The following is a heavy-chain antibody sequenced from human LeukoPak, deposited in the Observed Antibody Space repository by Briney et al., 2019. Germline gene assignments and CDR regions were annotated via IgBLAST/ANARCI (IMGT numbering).Heavy chain of an antibody. CDR2: IYYSGST. Sequence: SQTLSLTCTVSGGSISSGGYYWSWIRQHPGKGLEWIGYIYYSGSTYYNPSLKSRVTISVDTSKNQFSLKLSSVTAADTAVYYCARDRYGSSGYVGAFDIWGQGTMVTVSS. CDR3: ARDRYGSSGYVGAFDI. V-gene: IGHV4-31*03. CDR1: GGSISSGGYY. J-gene: IGHJ3*02. D-gene: IGHD3-22*01.